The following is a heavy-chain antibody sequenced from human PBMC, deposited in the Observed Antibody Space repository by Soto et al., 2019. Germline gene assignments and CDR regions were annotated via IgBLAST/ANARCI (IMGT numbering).Heavy chain of an antibody. V-gene: IGHV1-46*01. CDR2: INPGGGST. CDR3: ASCRLPAIAAPADY. J-gene: IGHJ4*02. CDR1: GYTFTSFQ. Sequence: QVQLVQSGAEVKKSGASVKVSCKASGYTFTSFQMHWVRQAPGQGLEWMGIINPGGGSTTYAQKFQGRVTITGDTSTSTVYMELAGLRSEDTAVYYCASCRLPAIAAPADYWGQGTLVTVSS. D-gene: IGHD6-13*01.